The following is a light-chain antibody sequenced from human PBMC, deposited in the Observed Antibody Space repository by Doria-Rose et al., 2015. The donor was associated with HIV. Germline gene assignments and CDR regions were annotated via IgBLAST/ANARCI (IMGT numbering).Light chain of an antibody. CDR1: QGFSGW. CDR2: SAS. V-gene: IGKV1-12*01. CDR3: QQSYSFPRT. Sequence: TQSPSPLSASTGDSVSITCRVGQGFSGWLAWYQQKPGKAPKLLIYSASSLQSGVPSRFSGSGSGTDFTLTISSLQPEDFATYYCQQSYSFPRTFGQGTKLEIK. J-gene: IGKJ2*02.